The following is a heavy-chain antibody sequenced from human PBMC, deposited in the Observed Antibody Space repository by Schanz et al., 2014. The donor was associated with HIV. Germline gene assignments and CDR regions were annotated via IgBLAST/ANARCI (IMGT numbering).Heavy chain of an antibody. CDR3: AKVGRIYSTTWIDH. D-gene: IGHD6-13*01. V-gene: IGHV3-30*18. J-gene: IGHJ4*02. CDR2: ISYDGSIK. CDR1: GFTFRPHG. Sequence: QVQLVESGGGVVQPGRSLRLSCAASGFTFRPHGIHWVRQAPAKGLEWVAVISYDGSIKEYADSVKGRFAISRDNSKNTVYLQMNSLRGEDSAVYYCAKVGRIYSTTWIDHWGQGTLVTVSS.